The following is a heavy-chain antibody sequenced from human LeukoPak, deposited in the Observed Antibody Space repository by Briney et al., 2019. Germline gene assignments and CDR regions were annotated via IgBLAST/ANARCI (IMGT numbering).Heavy chain of an antibody. J-gene: IGHJ4*02. Sequence: PGGSLRLSCAASGFTFNHAWMSWVRQAPGKGLEWVGRIKSKTDRGTTDYAAPVKGRFTISRDDSKNTLYLQMNSLKTEDTAVYYCTTVGSSRYYYYFDYWGQGILVTVSS. CDR3: TTVGSSRYYYYFDY. CDR2: IKSKTDRGTT. D-gene: IGHD3-22*01. CDR1: GFTFNHAW. V-gene: IGHV3-15*01.